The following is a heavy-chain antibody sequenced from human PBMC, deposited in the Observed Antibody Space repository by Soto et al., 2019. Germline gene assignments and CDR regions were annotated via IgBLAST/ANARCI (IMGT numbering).Heavy chain of an antibody. V-gene: IGHV3-30-3*01. CDR2: ISYDGSNK. CDR1: GFTFRIYA. CDR3: ARGDREDIAVVVGARPGEYGVDV. J-gene: IGHJ6*02. D-gene: IGHD2-15*01. Sequence: QVHLVESGGGVVQPGRSLRLSCAASGFTFRIYAMHWVRQAPDKGLECVAVISYDGSNKFYRDSVKGRFTISRDNSKNTLYLQINSLRYEDTAVYYCARGDREDIAVVVGARPGEYGVDVWGQGTTVTVSS.